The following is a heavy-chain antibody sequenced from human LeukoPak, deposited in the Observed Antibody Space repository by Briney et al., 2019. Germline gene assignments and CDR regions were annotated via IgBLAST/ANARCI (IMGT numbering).Heavy chain of an antibody. D-gene: IGHD3-3*01. V-gene: IGHV1-2*02. CDR3: ARGPSRTRVVTFDY. CDR2: INPNSGGT. Sequence: ASVKVSCKASGYTFTGYYMHWVRQAPGQGLEWMGWINPNSGGTNYAQKFRGRVTMTRDTSISTAYMELSRLRSDDTAVYYCARGPSRTRVVTFDYWGQGTLVTASS. J-gene: IGHJ4*02. CDR1: GYTFTGYY.